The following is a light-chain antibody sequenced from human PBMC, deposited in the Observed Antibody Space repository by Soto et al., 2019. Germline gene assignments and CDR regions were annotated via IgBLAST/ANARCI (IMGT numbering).Light chain of an antibody. V-gene: IGKV1-39*01. J-gene: IGKJ1*01. Sequence: IQMTQSRSSLSASVGNRVTLTCLAGQSISRYLNWYEQKPGKAPKLLIFGASTLQSGVPSRFSGTGSGTEFTLTISSLQPEDFATYYCQQSYGTVVTFGQGTKVDIK. CDR2: GAS. CDR1: QSISRY. CDR3: QQSYGTVVT.